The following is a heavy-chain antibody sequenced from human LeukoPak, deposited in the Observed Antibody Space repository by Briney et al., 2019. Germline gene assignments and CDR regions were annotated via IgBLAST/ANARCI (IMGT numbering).Heavy chain of an antibody. CDR1: GGSISSSSYY. V-gene: IGHV4-39*01. D-gene: IGHD6-13*01. Sequence: SETLSLTCTVSGGSISSSSYYWGWIRQPPGKGLEWIGSIYYSGSTYYNPSLKSRVTISVDTSKNQFSLKLSSVTAADTAVYYCARHRRPIAADVDYWGQGTLVTVSS. CDR3: ARHRRPIAADVDY. J-gene: IGHJ4*02. CDR2: IYYSGST.